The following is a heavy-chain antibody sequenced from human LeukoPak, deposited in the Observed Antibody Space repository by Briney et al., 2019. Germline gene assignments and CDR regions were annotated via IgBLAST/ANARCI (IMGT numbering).Heavy chain of an antibody. CDR2: IYYTGST. CDR3: ARTSRRGDPRYNWFDP. CDR1: GDSISSGGHY. Sequence: SETLSLTCTVSGDSISSGGHYWSWIRQHPGKGLEWIGYIYYTGSTYYNPSLKSRVTISVDKSKNQFSLKLSSVTAADTAVYYCARTSRRGDPRYNWFDPWGQGTLVTVSS. J-gene: IGHJ5*02. D-gene: IGHD2-21*02. V-gene: IGHV4-31*03.